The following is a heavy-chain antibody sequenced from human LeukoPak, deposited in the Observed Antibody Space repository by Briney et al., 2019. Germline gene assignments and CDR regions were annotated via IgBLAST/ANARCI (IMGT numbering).Heavy chain of an antibody. CDR3: ARRHIVVVTAIYYFDY. Sequence: SETLSLTCAVYGGSFSGYYWSWIRQPPGKGLEWIGEINHSGSTNYNPSLKSRVTISVDTSKNQFSLKLSSVTAADTAVYYCARRHIVVVTAIYYFDYWGQGTLVTVPS. V-gene: IGHV4-34*01. CDR1: GGSFSGYY. J-gene: IGHJ4*02. D-gene: IGHD2-21*02. CDR2: INHSGST.